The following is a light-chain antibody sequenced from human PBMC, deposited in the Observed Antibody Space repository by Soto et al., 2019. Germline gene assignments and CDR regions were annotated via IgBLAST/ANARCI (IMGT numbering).Light chain of an antibody. CDR2: GAS. Sequence: EIVLTQSPGTLSLSPGEGATLSCRASQSVNSNYLAWYQQKPGQAPRLLIYGASSRATGVPNRFSGSGSGTEFTLTISSLEPEDFAVYYCHQYGLSPRHPFGQGTKLEIK. CDR1: QSVNSNY. J-gene: IGKJ2*01. CDR3: HQYGLSPRHP. V-gene: IGKV3-20*01.